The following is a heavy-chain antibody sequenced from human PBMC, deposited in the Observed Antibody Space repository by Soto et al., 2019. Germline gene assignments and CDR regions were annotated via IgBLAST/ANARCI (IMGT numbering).Heavy chain of an antibody. Sequence: GGSLRLSCAASGFTFSSYGMHWVRQAPGKGLEWVAVIWYDGSNKYYADSVKGRFTISRDNSKNTLYLQMNSLRAEDTAVYYCARGGEMATIPLDYWGQGTLVTVSS. CDR3: ARGGEMATIPLDY. CDR2: IWYDGSNK. CDR1: GFTFSSYG. V-gene: IGHV3-33*01. D-gene: IGHD5-12*01. J-gene: IGHJ4*02.